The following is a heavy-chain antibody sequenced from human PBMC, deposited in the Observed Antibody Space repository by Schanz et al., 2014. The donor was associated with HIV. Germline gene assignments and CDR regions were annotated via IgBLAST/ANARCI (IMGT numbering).Heavy chain of an antibody. V-gene: IGHV3-23*01. CDR1: GFTFSTYA. J-gene: IGHJ6*02. CDR2: IHGGGGIP. CDR3: AKVATWDYYGMDV. Sequence: EVQLLESGGGVVQPGGSLRLSCAASGFTFSTYAMTWVRQAPGKGLEWVASIHGGGGIPYYADFVKGRFTVSRDNSKSTLYLQMNSLRAEDTAVYYCAKVATWDYYGMDVWGQGTTVTVSS.